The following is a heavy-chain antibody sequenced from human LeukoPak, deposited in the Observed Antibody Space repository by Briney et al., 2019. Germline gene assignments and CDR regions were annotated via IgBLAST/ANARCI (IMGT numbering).Heavy chain of an antibody. Sequence: GASVKVSCKASGGTFSSYAISWVRQAPGQGLEWMGGIIPIFGTANHAQKFQGRVTITTDESTSTAYMELSSLRSEDTAVYYCARVLAGYCSSTSCYPGFVFDYWGQGTLVTVSS. CDR2: IIPIFGTA. CDR3: ARVLAGYCSSTSCYPGFVFDY. V-gene: IGHV1-69*05. J-gene: IGHJ4*02. D-gene: IGHD2-2*01. CDR1: GGTFSSYA.